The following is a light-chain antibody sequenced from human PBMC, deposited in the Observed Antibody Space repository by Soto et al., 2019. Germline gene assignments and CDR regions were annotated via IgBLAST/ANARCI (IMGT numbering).Light chain of an antibody. J-gene: IGLJ7*01. Sequence: QSALTQPASVSGSPGQSITISCTGTSSDVGGYNYVSWFQQHPGKAPKLLIYDVINRPSGVSDRFSASKTGNAASLTISGLQAEDEASYYCSSYTRSNTLVFGGGTQLTVL. V-gene: IGLV2-14*01. CDR2: DVI. CDR1: SSDVGGYNY. CDR3: SSYTRSNTLV.